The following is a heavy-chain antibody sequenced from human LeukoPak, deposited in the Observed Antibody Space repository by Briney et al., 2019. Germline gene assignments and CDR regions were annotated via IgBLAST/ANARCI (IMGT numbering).Heavy chain of an antibody. CDR2: IYPGDSDT. Sequence: GESLKISCKGSGYIFTHYWIGWVRQVPPKDLAWVGCIYPGDSDTLYRPSFKGPVTISADKSISTAYLQWSSLKASDTAMYYCARSGFYDILTGLFDYWGQGTLVTVSS. V-gene: IGHV5-51*01. CDR1: GYIFTHYW. J-gene: IGHJ4*01. D-gene: IGHD3-9*01. CDR3: ARSGFYDILTGLFDY.